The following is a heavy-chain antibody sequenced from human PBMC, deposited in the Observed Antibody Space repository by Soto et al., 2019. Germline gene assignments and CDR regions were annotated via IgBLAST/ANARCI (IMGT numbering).Heavy chain of an antibody. J-gene: IGHJ6*02. CDR2: IYPGDSDT. D-gene: IGHD3-22*01. CDR1: GYSFTSYW. Sequence: GESLKISCKGSGYSFTSYWIGWVRQMPGKGLEWMGIIYPGDSDTRYSPSFQGQVTISADKSISTAYLQWSSLKASDTAMYYCARGYYYDSSGLRPHGMDVWGQGTTVTVS. CDR3: ARGYYYDSSGLRPHGMDV. V-gene: IGHV5-51*01.